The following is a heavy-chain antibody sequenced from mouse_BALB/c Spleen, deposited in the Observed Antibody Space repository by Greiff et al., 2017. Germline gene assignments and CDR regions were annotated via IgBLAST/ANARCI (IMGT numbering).Heavy chain of an antibody. D-gene: IGHD1-1*01. CDR2: IWSGGST. CDR3: ARNYYYDGGNYAMDY. CDR1: GFSLTSYG. V-gene: IGHV2-2*02. Sequence: VQLQQSGPGLVQPSQSLSITCTVSGFSLTSYGVHWVRQSPGKGLEWLGVIWSGGSTDYNAAFISRLSISKDNSKSQVFFKMNSLQANDTAIYYCARNYYYDGGNYAMDYWGQGTSVTVSS. J-gene: IGHJ4*01.